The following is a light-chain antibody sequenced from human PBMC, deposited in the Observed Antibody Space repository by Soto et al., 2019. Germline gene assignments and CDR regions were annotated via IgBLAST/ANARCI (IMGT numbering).Light chain of an antibody. CDR1: SSDVGSYNL. Sequence: QSALTQHASVSGSPGQSITISCTGTSSDVGSYNLVSWYQQHPGKAPKLMIYEGSKRPSGVSNRFSGSKSGNTASLTISGLQAEDEADYFCCSYPGTNTLVIFGGGTKLTVL. CDR3: CSYPGTNTLVI. CDR2: EGS. J-gene: IGLJ2*01. V-gene: IGLV2-23*01.